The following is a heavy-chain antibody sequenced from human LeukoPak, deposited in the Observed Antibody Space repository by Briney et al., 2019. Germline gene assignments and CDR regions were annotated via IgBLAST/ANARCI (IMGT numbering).Heavy chain of an antibody. CDR2: INAGNGNT. D-gene: IGHD3-9*01. CDR1: GYSFTSYA. Sequence: ASVKVSCRASGYSFTSYAMHWVRQAPGQRLEWMGWINAGNGNTKYSQKFQGRVTITRDTSASTAYMELSSLRSEDTAVYYCARGILFTYYDILTGPPMFDPWGQGTLVTVSS. J-gene: IGHJ5*02. V-gene: IGHV1-3*01. CDR3: ARGILFTYYDILTGPPMFDP.